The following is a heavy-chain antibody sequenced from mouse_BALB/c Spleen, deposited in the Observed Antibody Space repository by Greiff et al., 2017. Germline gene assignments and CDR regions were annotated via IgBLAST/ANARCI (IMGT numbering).Heavy chain of an antibody. CDR3: AKEGVWYPFAY. Sequence: QVQLKESGPGLVQPSQTRSITCTVSGFSLTSFGVSWVRQPPGKGLEWLGEIWGDGSTNYHSALISRLSISKDNSKSQVFLKLNSLQTDDTATYYCAKEGVWYPFAYWGQGTLVTVSA. D-gene: IGHD2-10*02. CDR2: IWGDGST. CDR1: GFSLTSFG. J-gene: IGHJ3*01. V-gene: IGHV2-3*01.